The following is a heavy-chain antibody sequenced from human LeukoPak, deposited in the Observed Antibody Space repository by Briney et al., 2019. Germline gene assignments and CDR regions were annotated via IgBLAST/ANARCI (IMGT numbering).Heavy chain of an antibody. Sequence: GGSLRLSCAASGFTFSNAWMSWVRQAPGKGLEWVGRIKSKTDGGTTDYAAPMEGRFTISRDDSKNTLYLQMNSLKTEDTAVYYCTTTYYYDSSGYILSDYWGQGTLVTVSS. D-gene: IGHD3-22*01. J-gene: IGHJ4*02. CDR2: IKSKTDGGTT. V-gene: IGHV3-15*01. CDR1: GFTFSNAW. CDR3: TTTYYYDSSGYILSDY.